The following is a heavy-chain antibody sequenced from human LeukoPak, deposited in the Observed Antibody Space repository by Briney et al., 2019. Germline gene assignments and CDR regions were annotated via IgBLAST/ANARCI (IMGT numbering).Heavy chain of an antibody. CDR2: IYSGGST. CDR1: GFTVSSNY. J-gene: IGHJ3*02. CDR3: ARIGEDAFDI. Sequence: PGGSLSLSCAASGFTVSSNYMSWVRQAPGKGLEWVAVIYSGGSTYYADSVKGRFTISRDNSKNTLYPQMNSLRAEDTAVYYCARIGEDAFDIWGQGTMVTVSS. V-gene: IGHV3-53*01. D-gene: IGHD2-15*01.